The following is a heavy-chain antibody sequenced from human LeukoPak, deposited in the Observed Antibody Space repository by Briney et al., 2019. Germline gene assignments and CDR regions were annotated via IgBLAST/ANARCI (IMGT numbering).Heavy chain of an antibody. CDR1: GFTFSSYS. CDR2: ISSSSSYI. Sequence: PGGSLRLSCAASGFTFSSYSMNWVRQAPGKGLEWVSSISSSSSYIYYADSVKGRFTISRDNSKNTLYPQMNSLRAEDTAVYYCAKDTAMVLRSYDYWGQGTLVTVSS. V-gene: IGHV3-21*04. CDR3: AKDTAMVLRSYDY. D-gene: IGHD5-18*01. J-gene: IGHJ4*02.